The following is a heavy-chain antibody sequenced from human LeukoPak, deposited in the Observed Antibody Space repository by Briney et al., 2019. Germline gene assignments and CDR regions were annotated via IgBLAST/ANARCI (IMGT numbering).Heavy chain of an antibody. CDR3: ARHQGYYYDSSGYPYFDY. D-gene: IGHD3-22*01. CDR2: INHSGST. J-gene: IGHJ4*02. V-gene: IGHV4-34*01. Sequence: PSETLSLTCAVYGGSFSGYYWSWIRQPPGKGLEWIGEINHSGSTNYNPSLKSRATISVDTSKNQFSLKLSSVTAADTAVYYCARHQGYYYDSSGYPYFDYWGQGTLVTVSS. CDR1: GGSFSGYY.